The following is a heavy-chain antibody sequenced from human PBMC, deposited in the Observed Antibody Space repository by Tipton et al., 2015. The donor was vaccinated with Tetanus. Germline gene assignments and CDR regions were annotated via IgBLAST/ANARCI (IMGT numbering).Heavy chain of an antibody. CDR3: ARDQVFDIMTGRYDAFDI. CDR2: IYYSGST. J-gene: IGHJ3*02. CDR1: GGSVSSGSYY. V-gene: IGHV4-61*01. D-gene: IGHD3-9*01. Sequence: TLSLTCTVSGGSVSSGSYYWSWIRQPPGKGLEWIGYIYYSGSTNYNPSLKSRVTISVDTSKKQFSLKLNSVTGADAALYYCARDQVFDIMTGRYDAFDIWGQGTMVTVSS.